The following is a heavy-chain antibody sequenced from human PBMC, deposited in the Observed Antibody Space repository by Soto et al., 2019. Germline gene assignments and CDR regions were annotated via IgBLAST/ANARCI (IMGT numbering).Heavy chain of an antibody. CDR3: ARGAYSSSSPDDAFDI. CDR2: IWYDGSNK. Sequence: GGSLRLSCAASGFTFSSYGMHWVRQAPGKGLEWVAVIWYDGSNKYYADSVKGRFTISRDNSKNTLYLQMNSLRAEDPAVYYCARGAYSSSSPDDAFDIWGQGTMVTVSS. CDR1: GFTFSSYG. D-gene: IGHD6-6*01. J-gene: IGHJ3*02. V-gene: IGHV3-33*08.